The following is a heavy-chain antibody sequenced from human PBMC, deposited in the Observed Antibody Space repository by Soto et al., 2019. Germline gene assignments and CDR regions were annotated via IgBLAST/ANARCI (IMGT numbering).Heavy chain of an antibody. CDR2: IVVGSGNT. D-gene: IGHD4-17*01. J-gene: IGHJ6*03. Sequence: QMQLVQSGPEVKKPGTSVKVSCKASGFTFTSSAIQWVRQARGQRRGWIGWIVVGSGNTNYAQNFQERVTITRDMSTSTAYMELSSLRSEDTAVYYCAATLYYGDYVDMDVWGKGTTVTVSS. CDR3: AATLYYGDYVDMDV. CDR1: GFTFTSSA. V-gene: IGHV1-58*02.